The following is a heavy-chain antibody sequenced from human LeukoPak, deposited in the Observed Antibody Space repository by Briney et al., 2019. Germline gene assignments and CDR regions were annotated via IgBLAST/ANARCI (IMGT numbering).Heavy chain of an antibody. CDR3: AKYYYGSGDEKALDI. V-gene: IGHV3-23*01. D-gene: IGHD3-10*01. J-gene: IGHJ3*02. CDR2: IGSGYST. Sequence: PGGSLRLSCAASGFTFSSYAISWVRQAPGKGLEWVSAIGSGYSTYYADSVKGRFTISRDNSKNTLYLQMNSLRAEDTAAYYCAKYYYGSGDEKALDIWGQGTMVTVSS. CDR1: GFTFSSYA.